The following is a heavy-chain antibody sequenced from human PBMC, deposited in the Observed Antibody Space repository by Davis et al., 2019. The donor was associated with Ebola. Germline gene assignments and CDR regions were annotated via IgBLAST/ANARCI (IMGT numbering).Heavy chain of an antibody. J-gene: IGHJ4*02. V-gene: IGHV3-21*01. CDR2: ISSSSSYI. CDR3: TRDYNFWSGYYTSFDY. D-gene: IGHD3-3*01. CDR1: GFTFSSYS. Sequence: PGGSLRLSCAASGFTFSSYSMNWVRQAPGKGLEWVSSISSSSSYIYYADSVKGRFTISRDNAKNSLYLQMNSLRAEDTAVYYCTRDYNFWSGYYTSFDYWGQGTLVTVSS.